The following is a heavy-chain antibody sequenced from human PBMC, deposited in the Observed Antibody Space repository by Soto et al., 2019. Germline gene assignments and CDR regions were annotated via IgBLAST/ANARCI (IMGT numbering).Heavy chain of an antibody. CDR3: ARVVVGSYGSGYYFDY. D-gene: IGHD5-18*01. V-gene: IGHV3-21*04. J-gene: IGHJ4*02. Sequence: GGSVRLSCAASGFTFSSYSMNWVRQAPGKGLEWVSSISSSSSYIYYADSVKGRFTISRDNAKNSLYLQMNSLRAEDTAVYYCARVVVGSYGSGYYFDYWGQGTLVTVSS. CDR2: ISSSSSYI. CDR1: GFTFSSYS.